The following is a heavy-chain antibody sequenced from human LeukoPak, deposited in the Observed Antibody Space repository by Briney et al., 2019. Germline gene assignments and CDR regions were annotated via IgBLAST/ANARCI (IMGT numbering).Heavy chain of an antibody. J-gene: IGHJ6*02. V-gene: IGHV4-30-2*01. CDR2: IYHSGST. CDR1: GGSISSGGYY. D-gene: IGHD2-21*02. CDR3: ARDRVGYCGGDCYSSYYYGMDV. Sequence: SETLSLTCTVSGGSISSGGYYWSWIRQPPGKGLEWIGYIYHSGSTYYNPSLKSRVTISVDRSGNQFSLKLSSVTAADTAVYYCARDRVGYCGGDCYSSYYYGMDVWGQGTTVTVSS.